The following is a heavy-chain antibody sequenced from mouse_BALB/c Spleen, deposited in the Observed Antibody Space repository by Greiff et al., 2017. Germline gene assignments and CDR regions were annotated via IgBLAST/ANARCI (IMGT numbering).Heavy chain of an antibody. J-gene: IGHJ4*01. CDR1: GFTFSDYY. CDR2: ISDGGSYT. D-gene: IGHD1-1*01. CDR3: AREGYYGPYAMDY. Sequence: DVQLVESGGGLVKPGGSLKLSCAASGFTFSDYYMYWVRQTPEKRLEWVATISDGGSYTYYPDSVKGRFTISRDNAKNNLYLQMSSLKSEDTAMYYCAREGYYGPYAMDYWGQGTSVTVSS. V-gene: IGHV5-4*02.